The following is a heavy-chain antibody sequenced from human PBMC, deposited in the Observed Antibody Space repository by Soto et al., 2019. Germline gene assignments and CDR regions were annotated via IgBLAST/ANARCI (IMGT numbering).Heavy chain of an antibody. J-gene: IGHJ4*02. CDR1: GFTFSSYA. Sequence: GSLRLSCAASGFTFSSYAMSWVRQAPGKGLEWVSAISGSVGSTYYADSVKGRFTISRDNSKNTLYLQMNSLRAEDTAVYYCATYVAAAGLFDYWGQGTLVTVSS. CDR3: ATYVAAAGLFDY. CDR2: ISGSVGST. D-gene: IGHD6-13*01. V-gene: IGHV3-23*01.